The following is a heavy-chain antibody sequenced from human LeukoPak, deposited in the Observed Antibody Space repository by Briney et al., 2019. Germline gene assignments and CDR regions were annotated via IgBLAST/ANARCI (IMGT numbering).Heavy chain of an antibody. CDR3: ARAPLPYYVSRGYEDWFDP. D-gene: IGHD3-22*01. CDR1: GFTFSSYG. V-gene: IGHV3-30*02. J-gene: IGHJ5*02. Sequence: GGSLRLSCAASGFTFSSYGMHWVRQAPGKGLEWVAFIRYDGSNKYYADSVKGRFTIYRDNSKNTLYLQMNSLRAEDTAVYYWARAPLPYYVSRGYEDWFDPWGQGTLVTVSS. CDR2: IRYDGSNK.